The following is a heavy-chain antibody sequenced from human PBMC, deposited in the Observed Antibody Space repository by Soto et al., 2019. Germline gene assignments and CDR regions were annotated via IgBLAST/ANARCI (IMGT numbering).Heavy chain of an antibody. V-gene: IGHV1-3*01. CDR2: INAGNGNT. Sequence: QVQLVQSGAEVKKPGASVKVSCKASGYTFTSYAMHWVRQAPGQRLEWMGWINAGNGNTKYSQKFQGRVTITRDTYASTAYMEMSSMRSEDTAVYYCARAPGGYSGYGDVWGQGTLVTVSS. D-gene: IGHD5-12*01. CDR3: ARAPGGYSGYGDV. J-gene: IGHJ4*02. CDR1: GYTFTSYA.